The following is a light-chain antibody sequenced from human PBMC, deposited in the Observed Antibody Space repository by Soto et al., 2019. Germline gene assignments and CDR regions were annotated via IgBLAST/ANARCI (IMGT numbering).Light chain of an antibody. CDR1: QSVSSY. J-gene: IGKJ1*01. V-gene: IGKV3-11*01. CDR2: DAS. CDR3: QQRGT. Sequence: EIVLTQSPATLSLSPGERATLSCRASQSVSSYLAWYQQKPGQAPRLLIYDASTRATGIPARFSGSGSGTDFTLTISSLEPEDLAVYYCQQRGTLGQGTKVEIK.